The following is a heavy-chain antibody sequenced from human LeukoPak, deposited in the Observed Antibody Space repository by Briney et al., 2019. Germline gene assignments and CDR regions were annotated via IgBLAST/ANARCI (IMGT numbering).Heavy chain of an antibody. CDR2: INGAGSSI. V-gene: IGHV3-74*01. CDR3: ARDPQDNTPLDY. CDR1: ESTFSDYW. D-gene: IGHD2-2*02. Sequence: GGSLRLSCVASESTFSDYWMHWVRQVPGKGLVWVSSINGAGSSIFYADSVKGRFTISRDNTKNTLYLQMNGLRAEDTGIYYCARDPQDNTPLDYWGQGTLVTVSS. J-gene: IGHJ4*02.